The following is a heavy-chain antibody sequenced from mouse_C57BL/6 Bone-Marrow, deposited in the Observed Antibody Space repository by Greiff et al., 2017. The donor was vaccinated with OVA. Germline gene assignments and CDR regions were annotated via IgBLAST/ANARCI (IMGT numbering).Heavy chain of an antibody. D-gene: IGHD1-1*01. CDR2: IYPRSGNT. Sequence: VQLQQSGAELARPGASVKLSCKASGYTFTSYGISWVKQRTGQGLEWIGEIYPRSGNTYYNEKFKGKATLTADKSSSTEYMELRSLTSEDSAVYFCASRGIYYYGSRGMDYWGQGTSVTVSS. J-gene: IGHJ4*01. V-gene: IGHV1-81*01. CDR1: GYTFTSYG. CDR3: ASRGIYYYGSRGMDY.